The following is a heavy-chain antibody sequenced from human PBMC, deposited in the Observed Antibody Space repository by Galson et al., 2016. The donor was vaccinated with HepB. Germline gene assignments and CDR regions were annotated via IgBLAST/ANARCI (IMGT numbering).Heavy chain of an antibody. V-gene: IGHV1-3*01. CDR3: ARDPRYYDIIGNYYDHGMDV. Sequence: SVKVSCKASGYTFTSYAMHWVRQAPGQRLEWMGWINADNGNTQYSQKFQGRVTITRDTTASTAYMELSSLRSEDTAVYYCARDPRYYDIIGNYYDHGMDVWGQGTTVTVSS. D-gene: IGHD3-22*01. J-gene: IGHJ6*02. CDR2: INADNGNT. CDR1: GYTFTSYA.